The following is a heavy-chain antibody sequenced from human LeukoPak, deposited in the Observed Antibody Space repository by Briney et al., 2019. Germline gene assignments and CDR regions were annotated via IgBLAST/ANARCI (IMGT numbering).Heavy chain of an antibody. CDR2: ISHSGST. J-gene: IGHJ4*02. Sequence: SETLSLTCTVSGHSIVSIYYWGWIRQSPGKGLEWIGTISHSGSTYYNPSFKSRVTISVDTSKNRFSLNLSSVTATDTAVYFCARVTSHCYGSPTYYTFDLWGQGTLVTVSS. V-gene: IGHV4-38-2*02. CDR1: GHSIVSIYY. CDR3: ARVTSHCYGSPTYYTFDL. D-gene: IGHD3-10*01.